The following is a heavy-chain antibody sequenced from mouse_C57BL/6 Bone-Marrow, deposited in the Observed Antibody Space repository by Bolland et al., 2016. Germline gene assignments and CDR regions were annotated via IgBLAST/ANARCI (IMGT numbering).Heavy chain of an antibody. CDR2: SST. Sequence: SSTYYLDSLKSRFIISRDNAKNIVYLQMSSLKSEDTATYYCATVTTLVGPPFAYWGQGTL. J-gene: IGHJ3*01. CDR3: ATVTTLVGPPFAY. D-gene: IGHD1-1*01. V-gene: IGHV5-16*01.